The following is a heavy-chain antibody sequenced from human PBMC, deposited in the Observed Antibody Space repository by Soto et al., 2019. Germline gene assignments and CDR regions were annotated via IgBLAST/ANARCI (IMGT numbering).Heavy chain of an antibody. J-gene: IGHJ6*02. CDR3: ARDQIFTGPTMVRGVISPYYYYGMDV. Sequence: PSETLSLTCTVSGGSISSYYWSWIRQPPGKGLEWIGYIYYSGSTNYNPSLKSRVTISVDTSKNQFSLKPSSVTAADTAVYYCARDQIFTGPTMVRGVISPYYYYGMDVWGQGTTVTVSS. CDR1: GGSISSYY. CDR2: IYYSGST. D-gene: IGHD3-10*01. V-gene: IGHV4-59*01.